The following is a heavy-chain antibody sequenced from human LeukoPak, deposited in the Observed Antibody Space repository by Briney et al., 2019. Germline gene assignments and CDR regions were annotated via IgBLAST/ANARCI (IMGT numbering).Heavy chain of an antibody. V-gene: IGHV3-23*01. J-gene: IGHJ4*02. CDR3: AKEMALGIAVAGFFDF. CDR1: GFTFSNYA. CDR2: ISASGGIS. Sequence: GGSLRLSCAASGFTFSNYAINWVRQAPGKGLEWVSAISASGGISYYADSVRDRLTISRDNSKNMLYLKMSSLRAEDTAVYYCAKEMALGIAVAGFFDFWGQGTLVTVSS. D-gene: IGHD6-19*01.